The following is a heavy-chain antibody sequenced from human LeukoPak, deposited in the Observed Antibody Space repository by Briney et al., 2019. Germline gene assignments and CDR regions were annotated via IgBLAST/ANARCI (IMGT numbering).Heavy chain of an antibody. CDR2: IYSGGGT. J-gene: IGHJ5*02. CDR3: AREGRPRIAAAAPGWIDP. V-gene: IGHV3-66*02. CDR1: GITVSTNY. Sequence: GGSLRLSCAASGITVSTNYMSWVRQAPGKGLEWVSIIYSGGGTYYADSVKGRFTISRDNSKNTLYLQMNSLRAEDTAVYYCAREGRPRIAAAAPGWIDPWGQGTLVTVSS. D-gene: IGHD6-13*01.